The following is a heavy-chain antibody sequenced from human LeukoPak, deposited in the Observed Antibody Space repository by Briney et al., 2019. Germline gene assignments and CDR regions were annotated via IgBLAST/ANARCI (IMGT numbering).Heavy chain of an antibody. Sequence: SETLSLTCTVSGGSISSYYWSWIRQPPGKGLERIGYIYYSGSTNYNPSLKSRVTISVDTSKNQFSLKLSSVTAADTAVYYCARSVAYYDSSGYYSVGFDYWGQGTLVTVSS. CDR2: IYYSGST. J-gene: IGHJ4*02. D-gene: IGHD3-22*01. CDR1: GGSISSYY. V-gene: IGHV4-59*01. CDR3: ARSVAYYDSSGYYSVGFDY.